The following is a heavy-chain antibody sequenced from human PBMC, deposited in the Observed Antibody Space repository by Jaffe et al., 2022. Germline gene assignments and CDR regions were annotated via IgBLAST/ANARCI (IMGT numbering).Heavy chain of an antibody. CDR2: IYTSGST. D-gene: IGHD3-9*01. Sequence: QVQLQESGPGLVKPSQTLSLTCTVSGGSISSGSYYWSWIRQPAGKGLEWIGRIYTSGSTNYNPSLKSRVTISVDTSKNQFSLKLSSVTAADTAVYYCARDNSGYDILTGYYGGAFDIWGQGTMVTVSS. J-gene: IGHJ3*02. V-gene: IGHV4-61*02. CDR3: ARDNSGYDILTGYYGGAFDI. CDR1: GGSISSGSYY.